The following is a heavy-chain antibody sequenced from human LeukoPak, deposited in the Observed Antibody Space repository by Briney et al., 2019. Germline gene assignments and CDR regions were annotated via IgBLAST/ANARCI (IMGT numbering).Heavy chain of an antibody. CDR2: INHSGST. D-gene: IGHD5-18*01. CDR1: GGSFSGYH. Sequence: PSETLSLTCAVYGGSFSGYHWSWIRQSPGKGLEWIGEINHSGSTTYSQSLKNRVTISVDTSKNQLSLKLTSVTAADTAVYHCARGTRRIQLWFPDAFDVWGQGTMVTVSS. V-gene: IGHV4-34*01. J-gene: IGHJ3*01. CDR3: ARGTRRIQLWFPDAFDV.